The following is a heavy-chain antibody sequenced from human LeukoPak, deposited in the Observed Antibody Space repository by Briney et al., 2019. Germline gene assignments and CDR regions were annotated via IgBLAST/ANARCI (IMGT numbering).Heavy chain of an antibody. V-gene: IGHV4-59*08. Sequence: SETLSLTCTVSGGSISSYYWSWIRQPPGKGLEWIGYIYYGGSTNYNPSLKSRVTISVDTSKNQFSLKLSSVTAADTAVYYCARRRYSSGWYWFDPWGQGTLVTVSS. CDR1: GGSISSYY. CDR2: IYYGGST. CDR3: ARRRYSSGWYWFDP. J-gene: IGHJ5*02. D-gene: IGHD6-19*01.